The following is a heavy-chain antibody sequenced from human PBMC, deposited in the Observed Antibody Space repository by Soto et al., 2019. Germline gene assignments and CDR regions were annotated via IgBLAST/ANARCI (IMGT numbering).Heavy chain of an antibody. D-gene: IGHD3-16*01. Sequence: QVQLVESGGGVVQPGRSLRLSCGTSGFSFSSYVLHWVRQAPGKGLEWVAVLSYYERDKYYADSVKGRFTISRDNSKNTLYLQLNSLRAEDTAIYYCAQLGLMTFSHKHYFNHWGRGTLVTVSS. CDR3: AQLGLMTFSHKHYFNH. CDR1: GFSFSSYV. CDR2: LSYYERDK. V-gene: IGHV3-30*18. J-gene: IGHJ4*02.